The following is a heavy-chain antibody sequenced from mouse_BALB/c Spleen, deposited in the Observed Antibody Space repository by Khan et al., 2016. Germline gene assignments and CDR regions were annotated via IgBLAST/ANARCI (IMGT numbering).Heavy chain of an antibody. Sequence: EVELVESGGGLVQPGGSRKLSCAASAFTFSNFGMHWVRQAPEKGLEWVAFISSGSSTIYYADTVKGRFTVSRDNPKNTLFLQMTSLGSEDTAMYYCGRGDFWGQGTTLTVSS. CDR3: GRGDF. V-gene: IGHV5-17*02. CDR2: ISSGSSTI. CDR1: AFTFSNFG. J-gene: IGHJ2*01.